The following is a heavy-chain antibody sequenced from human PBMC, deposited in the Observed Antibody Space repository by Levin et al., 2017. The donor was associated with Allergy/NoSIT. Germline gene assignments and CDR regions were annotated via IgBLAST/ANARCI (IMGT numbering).Heavy chain of an antibody. CDR1: GGSVSSADCQ. D-gene: IGHD3-22*01. CDR2: ISHSGST. V-gene: IGHV4-30-4*01. Sequence: SPTLSLTCTVSGGSVSSADCQWTWIRQSPGKGLEWIGSISHSGSTYYNLSLKSRISISVDASKNQFSLKLSSVTASDTAVYYCARDYYDSRGSYFRTFDYWGQGSLVTVSS. CDR3: ARDYYDSRGSYFRTFDY. J-gene: IGHJ4*02.